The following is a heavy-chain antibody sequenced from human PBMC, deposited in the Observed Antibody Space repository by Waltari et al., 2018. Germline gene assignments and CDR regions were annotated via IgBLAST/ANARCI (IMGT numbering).Heavy chain of an antibody. CDR2: IRYDGSNK. CDR3: AKDRSGVYRAPFDY. J-gene: IGHJ4*02. Sequence: QVQLVESGGGVVQPGGSLRLSCAASGFTFSSYGMHWVRQAPGKGLEWVAFIRYDGSNKYYADSVKGRFTISRDNSKNTLYLQMNSLRAEDTAVYYCAKDRSGVYRAPFDYWGQGTLVTVSS. CDR1: GFTFSSYG. D-gene: IGHD6-6*01. V-gene: IGHV3-30*02.